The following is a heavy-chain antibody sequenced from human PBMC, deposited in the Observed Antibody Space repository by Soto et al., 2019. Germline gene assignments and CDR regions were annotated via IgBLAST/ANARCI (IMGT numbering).Heavy chain of an antibody. CDR2: ISYDGSNK. CDR3: ANQKSAYYYYYGMDV. CDR1: GFTFSSYA. V-gene: IGHV3-30-3*01. J-gene: IGHJ6*02. Sequence: LRLSCAASGFTFSSYAMHWVRQAPGKGLEWVAVISYDGSNKYYADSVKGRFTISRDNSKNTLYLQMNSLRAEDTAVYYCANQKSAYYYYYGMDVWGQGTTVTVSS.